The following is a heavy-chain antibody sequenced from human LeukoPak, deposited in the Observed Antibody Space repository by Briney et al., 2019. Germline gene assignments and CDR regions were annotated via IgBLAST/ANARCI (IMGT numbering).Heavy chain of an antibody. J-gene: IGHJ4*02. Sequence: GGSLRLSCVASGFTFSDYAMNWVRQAPGKGLEWVSSISSSSSYIYYADSVKGRFTISRDNAKNSLYLQMNSLRAEDTAVYYCARDLGRGIVVDPFDYWGQGTLVTVSS. V-gene: IGHV3-21*01. D-gene: IGHD3-22*01. CDR1: GFTFSDYA. CDR2: ISSSSSYI. CDR3: ARDLGRGIVVDPFDY.